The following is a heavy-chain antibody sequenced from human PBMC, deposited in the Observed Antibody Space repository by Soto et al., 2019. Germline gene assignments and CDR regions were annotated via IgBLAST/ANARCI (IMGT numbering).Heavy chain of an antibody. D-gene: IGHD3-10*01. CDR1: GGSISSGDYY. CDR2: IYYSGST. CDR3: ARTITMVRASNRWFDP. V-gene: IGHV4-30-4*01. Sequence: SETLSLTCTVSGGSISSGDYYWSRIRQPPGKGLEWIGYIYYSGSTYYNPSLKSRVTISVDTSKNQFSLKLSSVTAADTAVYYCARTITMVRASNRWFDPWGQGTLVTVSS. J-gene: IGHJ5*02.